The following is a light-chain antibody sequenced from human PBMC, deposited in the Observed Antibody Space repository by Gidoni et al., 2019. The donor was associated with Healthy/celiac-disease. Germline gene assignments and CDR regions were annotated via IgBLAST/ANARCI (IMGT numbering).Light chain of an antibody. Sequence: SALTQPPSASGSPGQSVTISCTGTSSDVGGYNYVSWYQQHPGKAPKLIIYEVSKRPSGVPDRFSGSKSGNTASLTVSGLQAEDEADYYCSSYGGSEVFGTGTKVTVL. J-gene: IGLJ1*01. CDR2: EVS. CDR3: SSYGGSEV. CDR1: SSDVGGYNY. V-gene: IGLV2-8*01.